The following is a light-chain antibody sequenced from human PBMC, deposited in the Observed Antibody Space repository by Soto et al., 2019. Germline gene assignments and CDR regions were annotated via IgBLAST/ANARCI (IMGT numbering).Light chain of an antibody. Sequence: QSVLTQPASVSGSPGQSITISCTGSRSDVGGYNYVSWYQHHPGKAPKLMIYEVSYRPSGVSNRFSGSKSGTTASLTISGLQAEDEGYYYCSSYTTGSALVVFGGGTKVTVL. V-gene: IGLV2-14*01. CDR1: RSDVGGYNY. J-gene: IGLJ2*01. CDR2: EVS. CDR3: SSYTTGSALVV.